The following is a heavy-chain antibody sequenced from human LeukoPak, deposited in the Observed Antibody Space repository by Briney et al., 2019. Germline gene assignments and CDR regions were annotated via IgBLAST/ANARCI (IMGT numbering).Heavy chain of an antibody. CDR3: ARESGWELQGQIDY. Sequence: GGSLRLSCAASGFTFSYYGMHWVRQAPGKGLEWVAFIRYTARDKYYADSVKGRFTISRDNAKNSLYLQMNSLRAEDTAVYYCARESGWELQGQIDYWGQGTLVTVSS. CDR2: IRYTARDK. J-gene: IGHJ4*02. V-gene: IGHV3-30*02. CDR1: GFTFSYYG. D-gene: IGHD1-26*01.